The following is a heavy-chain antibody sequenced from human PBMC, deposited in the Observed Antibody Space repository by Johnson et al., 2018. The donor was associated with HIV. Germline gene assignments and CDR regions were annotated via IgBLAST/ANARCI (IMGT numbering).Heavy chain of an antibody. J-gene: IGHJ3*02. CDR3: ARDLAGPWGI. CDR1: GFTFSSYA. CDR2: ISYDGSNK. V-gene: IGHV3-30*09. Sequence: QVQLVESGGGVVQPGGSLRLSCAASGFTFSSYAMHWVRQAPGKGLEWVAVISYDGSNKYYADSVKGRFAISRDNSKNTLYLQMNSLRAEDTAVYYCARDLAGPWGIWGQGTMVTVSS. D-gene: IGHD1-26*01.